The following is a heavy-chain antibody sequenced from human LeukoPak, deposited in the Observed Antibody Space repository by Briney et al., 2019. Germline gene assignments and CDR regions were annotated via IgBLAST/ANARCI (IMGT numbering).Heavy chain of an antibody. CDR2: ISGSGGST. Sequence: GGSLRLSCAASGFTFSNYAMSWVRQAPGKGLEWVSGISGSGGSTYYADSVKGRFTISRDNSKTTLYLQMNSLRAEDTAVYYCAKVSSSYYFAFDIWGQGTMVTVSS. V-gene: IGHV3-23*01. D-gene: IGHD6-13*01. CDR3: AKVSSSYYFAFDI. CDR1: GFTFSNYA. J-gene: IGHJ3*02.